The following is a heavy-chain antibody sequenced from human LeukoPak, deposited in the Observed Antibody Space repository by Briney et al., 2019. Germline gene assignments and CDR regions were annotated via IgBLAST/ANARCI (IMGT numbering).Heavy chain of an antibody. J-gene: IGHJ4*02. CDR3: ARERTYYYDSNPDYFDY. Sequence: PGGSLRLSCAASGFTFDDYGMSWVRQAPGKGLERVSGINWNGGSTGYADSVKGRFTISGDNAKNSLYLQMNSLRAGDTALYYCARERTYYYDSNPDYFDYWGQGTLVTVSS. CDR2: INWNGGST. V-gene: IGHV3-20*04. CDR1: GFTFDDYG. D-gene: IGHD3-22*01.